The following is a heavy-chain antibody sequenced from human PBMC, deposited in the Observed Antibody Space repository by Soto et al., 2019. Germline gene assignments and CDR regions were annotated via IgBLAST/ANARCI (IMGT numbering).Heavy chain of an antibody. J-gene: IGHJ5*02. CDR2: IRSKAYGGTT. CDR1: GFTFSDYY. Sequence: PGGSLRLSCAASGFTFSDYYMSWIRQAPGKGLEWVGFIRSKAYGGTTEYAASVKGRFTISRDDSKSIAYLQMNSLKTEDTAVYYCTFEYYYDSSGYYPVWFDPWGQGTLVTVSS. CDR3: TFEYYYDSSGYYPVWFDP. D-gene: IGHD3-22*01. V-gene: IGHV3-49*03.